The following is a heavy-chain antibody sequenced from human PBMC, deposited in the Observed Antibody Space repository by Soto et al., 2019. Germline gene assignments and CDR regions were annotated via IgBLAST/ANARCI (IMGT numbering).Heavy chain of an antibody. D-gene: IGHD4-17*01. CDR3: ARDLDYGDPVDY. CDR2: IWYDGSNK. V-gene: IGHV3-33*01. Sequence: QVQLVESGGGVVQPGRSLRLSCAASGFTFSSYGMHWVRQAPGKGLEWVAVIWYDGSNKYYADSVKGRFTISRDNSKNTLYLQMNSLRAEDTAVYYCARDLDYGDPVDYWGQGTLVTVSS. J-gene: IGHJ4*02. CDR1: GFTFSSYG.